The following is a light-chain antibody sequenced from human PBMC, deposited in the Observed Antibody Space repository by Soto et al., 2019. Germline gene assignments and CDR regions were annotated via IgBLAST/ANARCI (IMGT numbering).Light chain of an antibody. J-gene: IGKJ4*01. CDR2: EVS. CDR3: LQSLQFPLT. V-gene: IGKV2D-29*01. Sequence: EIVMTQTPLSLSVTPGQSASISCRSSQTLLHSNGKSYLYWYLQKAGQAPQLLIYEVSKRFSGVPDRFSGSGAGKDFTLKISRVEAEDVGVYYCLQSLQFPLTFGGGTKVEIK. CDR1: QTLLHSNGKSY.